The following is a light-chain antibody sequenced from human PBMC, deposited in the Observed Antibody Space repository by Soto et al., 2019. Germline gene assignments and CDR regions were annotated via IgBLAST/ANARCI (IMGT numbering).Light chain of an antibody. CDR3: QSYDSSLSGYV. J-gene: IGLJ1*01. CDR2: ANG. Sequence: QSVLTQPPSVSGAPGQRVTLSCTGSSSNIGAGYDVEWYQQLPGTAPKLLIYANGYRPSGVPDRFSGSKSGTSASLAITGLQAEDEADYYCQSYDSSLSGYVFGTGTKVTVL. CDR1: SSNIGAGYD. V-gene: IGLV1-40*01.